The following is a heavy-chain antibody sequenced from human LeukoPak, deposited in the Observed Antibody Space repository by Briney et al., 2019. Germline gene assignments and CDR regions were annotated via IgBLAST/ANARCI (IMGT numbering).Heavy chain of an antibody. CDR2: ITGTGGDT. J-gene: IGHJ4*02. CDR1: GFTFSSYA. V-gene: IGHV3-23*01. Sequence: GGSLRLSCAASGFTFSSYAMSWVRQAPGKELEWVSTITGTGGDTYYADSVQGRFTISRDNSKNTLCLQTNSLRAEDTAIYYCAKKAAYCGGDCFSLFDYWGQGTLVTVSS. D-gene: IGHD2-21*02. CDR3: AKKAAYCGGDCFSLFDY.